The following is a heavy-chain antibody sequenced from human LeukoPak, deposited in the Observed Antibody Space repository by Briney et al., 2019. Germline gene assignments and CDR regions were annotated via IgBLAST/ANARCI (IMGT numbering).Heavy chain of an antibody. CDR1: GYTFTGYY. J-gene: IGHJ6*02. Sequence: ASVKVSCKASGYTFTGYYMHWVRQAPGQGLEWMGWINPNSGGTNYAQKFQGRVTMTRDTSISTAYMELSRLRSDDTAVYYCARGAGGDYRVIYYYDGMDVWGQGTTVTVSS. V-gene: IGHV1-2*02. D-gene: IGHD4-17*01. CDR3: ARGAGGDYRVIYYYDGMDV. CDR2: INPNSGGT.